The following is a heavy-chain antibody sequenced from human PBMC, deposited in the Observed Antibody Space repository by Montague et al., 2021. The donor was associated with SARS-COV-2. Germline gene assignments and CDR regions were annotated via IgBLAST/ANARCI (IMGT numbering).Heavy chain of an antibody. CDR3: ASGIYPSGSYYNRYYYGLNI. V-gene: IGHV4-34*01. J-gene: IGHJ6*02. CDR1: GGSLSGYY. Sequence: SETLSLTCAVHGGSLSGYYWSWIRQPPKKGLEWIGETNHSANTKYNPSLKSPVTISIDTSKNQFSLKMTSVTAADTATYYCASGIYPSGSYYNRYYYGLNIWGPGTTVIVSS. D-gene: IGHD3-10*01. CDR2: TNHSANT.